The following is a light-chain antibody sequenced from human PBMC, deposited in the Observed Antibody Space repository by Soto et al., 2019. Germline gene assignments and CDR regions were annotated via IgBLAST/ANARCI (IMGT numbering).Light chain of an antibody. V-gene: IGLV2-23*01. CDR1: SSDVGGYNL. CDR2: EDS. J-gene: IGLJ2*01. CDR3: CSHAGSSTYVV. Sequence: QSALTQPASVSGSPGQSIAISCTGTSSDVGGYNLGSWYQQHPGKAPKFLIYEDSKRPSGVSDRFSGSKSGNTASLTISGLQAEDETDYYCCSHAGSSTYVVFGRGTKLTVL.